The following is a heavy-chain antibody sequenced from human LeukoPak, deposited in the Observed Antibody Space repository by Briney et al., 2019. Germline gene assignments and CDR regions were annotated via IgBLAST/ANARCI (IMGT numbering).Heavy chain of an antibody. J-gene: IGHJ4*02. V-gene: IGHV1-2*02. CDR1: GFTFTDYY. CDR2: IGPHSSAT. D-gene: IGHD2/OR15-2a*01. CDR3: AREGNGLLSKDSDY. Sequence: VASVKVSCKSSGFTFTDYYIHWVRQAPGQGLEWMGYIGPHSSATSSPQEFQGRVTMTRDTSMSTAYMELTRLTSDDTAVYYCAREGNGLLSKDSDYWGQGTLVTVSS.